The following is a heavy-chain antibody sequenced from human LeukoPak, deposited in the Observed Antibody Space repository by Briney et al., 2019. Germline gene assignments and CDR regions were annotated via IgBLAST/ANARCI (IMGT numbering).Heavy chain of an antibody. J-gene: IGHJ4*02. D-gene: IGHD6-13*01. CDR1: GGSISSSSYY. CDR3: ANDALGYSSSWYSLWFDY. Sequence: SETLSLTCTVSGGSISSSSYYWGWIRQPPGKGLEWIGSIYYTGSTYYNPSLKSRVTISVDTSKNHFSLKLSSVTAADTAVYYCANDALGYSSSWYSLWFDYWGQGTLVTVSS. CDR2: IYYTGST. V-gene: IGHV4-39*02.